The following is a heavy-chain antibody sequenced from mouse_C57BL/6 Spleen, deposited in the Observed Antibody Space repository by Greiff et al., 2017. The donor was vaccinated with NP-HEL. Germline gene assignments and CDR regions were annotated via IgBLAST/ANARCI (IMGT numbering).Heavy chain of an antibody. V-gene: IGHV1-78*01. Sequence: QVQLQQSDAELVKPGASVTISCKVSGYTFTDHTIHWMKQRPEQGLEWIGYIYPRDGSTKYNEKFKGKATLTADKSSSTAYMQLNSLTSEDSAVYFCARGDYYGSSFAWFAYWGQGTLVTVSA. CDR2: IYPRDGST. CDR3: ARGDYYGSSFAWFAY. CDR1: GYTFTDHT. D-gene: IGHD1-1*01. J-gene: IGHJ3*01.